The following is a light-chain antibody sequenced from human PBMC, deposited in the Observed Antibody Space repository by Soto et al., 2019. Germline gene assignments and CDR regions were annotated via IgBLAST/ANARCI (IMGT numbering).Light chain of an antibody. CDR3: QAWDSSTGV. CDR1: KLGDKY. Sequence: SSELTQPPSVSVSPGQTASITCSGAKLGDKYACWYQQQPGQSPVLVIYQDSKRPSGIPERFSGYNSGNTATLTISGTQAMDEADYYCQAWDSSTGVFGGGTKLTVL. V-gene: IGLV3-1*01. J-gene: IGLJ2*01. CDR2: QDS.